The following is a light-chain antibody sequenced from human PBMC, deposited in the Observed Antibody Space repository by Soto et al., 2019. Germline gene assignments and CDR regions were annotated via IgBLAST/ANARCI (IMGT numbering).Light chain of an antibody. J-gene: IGKJ5*01. CDR2: DAS. CDR3: HQRQYWPPIT. Sequence: EIVLTQSPGTLSLSPGERATLSCRASQSVSSNYLAWYQQKPGQAPRLLMYDASSRATGIPARFSGSGSGTDFTLTISSLEPEDFAVYYCHQRQYWPPITFGQGTRLEIK. CDR1: QSVSSNY. V-gene: IGKV3D-20*02.